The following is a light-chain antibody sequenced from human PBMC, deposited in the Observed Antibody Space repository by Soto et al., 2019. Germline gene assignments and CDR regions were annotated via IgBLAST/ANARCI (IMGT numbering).Light chain of an antibody. Sequence: DIQMTQSPSSLYASVGDRVTIACRASQSISSYLNWYQQKPGKAPKLLIYAASTLQSGVPSRFSGSGSGTDFPLTISSLQPEDFATYYCQQTYSTPRTFGGGTKVEIK. J-gene: IGKJ4*01. CDR2: AAS. CDR1: QSISSY. CDR3: QQTYSTPRT. V-gene: IGKV1-39*01.